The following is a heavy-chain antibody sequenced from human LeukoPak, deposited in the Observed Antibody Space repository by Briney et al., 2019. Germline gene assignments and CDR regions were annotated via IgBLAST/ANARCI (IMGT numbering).Heavy chain of an antibody. CDR2: MNPNSGDT. D-gene: IGHD3-10*01. CDR3: ARGPYGTGSHFDF. V-gene: IGHV1-8*02. Sequence: GASVKVSCKASGYTYTSYDINWVRQATGQGLEWMGWMNPNSGDTGYTQRFQGRVTMTRDTSISTAYMELSSLRSEDTAVYYCARGPYGTGSHFDFWGQGTLVTVSS. J-gene: IGHJ4*02. CDR1: GYTYTSYD.